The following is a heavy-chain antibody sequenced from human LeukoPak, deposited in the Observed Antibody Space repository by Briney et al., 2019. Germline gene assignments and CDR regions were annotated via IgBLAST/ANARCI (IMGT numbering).Heavy chain of an antibody. J-gene: IGHJ4*02. CDR2: ISYDGSNK. V-gene: IGHV3-30*18. D-gene: IGHD3-10*02. CDR3: AKFDVRGHDY. Sequence: GRSLRLSCAASGFTFSSYGMHWDRQAPGKGLEWVAVISYDGSNKYYADSVKGRFTISRDNSKNTLYLQMNSLRAEDTAVYYCAKFDVRGHDYWGQGTLVTVSS. CDR1: GFTFSSYG.